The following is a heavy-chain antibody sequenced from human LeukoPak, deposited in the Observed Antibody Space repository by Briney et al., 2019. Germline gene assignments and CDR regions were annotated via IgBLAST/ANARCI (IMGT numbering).Heavy chain of an antibody. V-gene: IGHV1-18*01. Sequence: GASVKVSCKAPGYTFMNFGFSWVRQAPGQGLEWMGWISAYNGNTNYAQKLQGRVTMTTDTSTSTAYMELRSLRSDDTAVYYCARVVVPAATDYYMDVWGKGTTVTVSS. CDR3: ARVVVPAATDYYMDV. CDR2: ISAYNGNT. J-gene: IGHJ6*03. CDR1: GYTFMNFG. D-gene: IGHD2-2*01.